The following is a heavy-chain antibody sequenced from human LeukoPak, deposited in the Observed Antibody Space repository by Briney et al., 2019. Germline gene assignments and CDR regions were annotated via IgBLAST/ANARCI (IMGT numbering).Heavy chain of an antibody. CDR3: ACEMGNDAFDI. CDR1: GYTFTGYY. D-gene: IGHD4-23*01. CDR2: INPNSGGT. Sequence: ASVQVSCKASGYTFTGYYMHWVRQAPGQGLEWMGWINPNSGGTNYPQNFQGRVTMTRATSISTAYMELSRLSSDDTAVYYCACEMGNDAFDIWGQGTMVTVSS. V-gene: IGHV1-2*02. J-gene: IGHJ3*02.